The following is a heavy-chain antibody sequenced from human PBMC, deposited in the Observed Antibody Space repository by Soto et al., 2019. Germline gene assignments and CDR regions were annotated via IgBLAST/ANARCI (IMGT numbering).Heavy chain of an antibody. Sequence: PGGSLRLSCAASGFTFTSYAMSWVRQAPGKGLEWVSATSGSGGSTYYADSVKGRFTISRDNSKNTLYLQMNSLRAEDTAVYYCAKDLVVVAAAEVDYWGQGTLVTVSS. CDR2: TSGSGGST. CDR3: AKDLVVVAAAEVDY. J-gene: IGHJ4*02. CDR1: GFTFTSYA. V-gene: IGHV3-23*01. D-gene: IGHD2-15*01.